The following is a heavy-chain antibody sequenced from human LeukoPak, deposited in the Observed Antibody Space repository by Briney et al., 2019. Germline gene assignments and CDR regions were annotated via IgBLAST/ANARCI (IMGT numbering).Heavy chain of an antibody. D-gene: IGHD4-17*01. V-gene: IGHV3-30*18. CDR1: GFSFISYG. Sequence: GGSLRLSCAASGFSFISYGMHWVGQAPGKGLEWVGVISDDGRRKDYADSVKGRFTISRDNSKDTLYLQMNSLRAEDTAVYYCAKRPSDYGDYVSYFDYWGQGTLVTVSS. CDR3: AKRPSDYGDYVSYFDY. CDR2: ISDDGRRK. J-gene: IGHJ4*02.